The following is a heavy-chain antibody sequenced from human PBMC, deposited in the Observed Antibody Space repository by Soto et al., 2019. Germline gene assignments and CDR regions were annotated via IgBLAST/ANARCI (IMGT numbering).Heavy chain of an antibody. V-gene: IGHV3-30*03. Sequence: VQLVESGGGVVQPGRSLRLSCAASGFTFSSYGMHWVRQAPGKGLAWVAVISYDGSNKYYADSVKGRFTISRDNSKNTLYLQMNSLRAEDTAVYYCATFLTEIDYWGQGTLVTVSS. CDR3: ATFLTEIDY. CDR2: ISYDGSNK. D-gene: IGHD7-27*01. J-gene: IGHJ4*02. CDR1: GFTFSSYG.